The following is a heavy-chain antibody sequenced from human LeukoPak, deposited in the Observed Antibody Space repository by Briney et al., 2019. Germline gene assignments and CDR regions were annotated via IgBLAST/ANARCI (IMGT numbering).Heavy chain of an antibody. Sequence: PGGSLRLSCAASGFTFSSYAMSWVRQAPGKGLEWVSANSGSGGSTYYPDSVRGRFTISRDNSKNTLYLQMNSLRAEDTAVYYCAKEGSSWYYFDYWGQGTLVTVSS. D-gene: IGHD6-13*01. CDR1: GFTFSSYA. J-gene: IGHJ4*02. V-gene: IGHV3-23*01. CDR3: AKEGSSWYYFDY. CDR2: NSGSGGST.